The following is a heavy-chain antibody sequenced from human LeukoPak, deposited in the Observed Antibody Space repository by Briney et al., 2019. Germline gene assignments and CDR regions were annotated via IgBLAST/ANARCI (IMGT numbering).Heavy chain of an antibody. V-gene: IGHV3-21*01. D-gene: IGHD3-10*01. CDR1: GFTFSSYS. Sequence: PGGSLRLSCAASGFTFSSYSMNWVRQAPGKGLEWVSSISSSSSYIYYADSVKGRFTISRDNAKNSLYLQMNSLRAEDTAVYYRARVVAYYYGSGSYYDAFDIWGQGTMVTVSS. CDR3: ARVVAYYYGSGSYYDAFDI. CDR2: ISSSSSYI. J-gene: IGHJ3*02.